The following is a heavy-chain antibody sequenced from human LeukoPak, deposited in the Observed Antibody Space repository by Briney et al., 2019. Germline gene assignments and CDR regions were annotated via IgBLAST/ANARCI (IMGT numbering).Heavy chain of an antibody. D-gene: IGHD5/OR15-5a*01. J-gene: IGHJ4*02. CDR2: INSYSSHI. CDR3: TRDPERYLRTGKFDY. CDR1: GFTFSTSA. V-gene: IGHV3-21*01. Sequence: GGSLRLSCAASGFTFSTSAMNWVRQVPGTGLEWVSSINSYSSHIYYAASVRGRFTVSRDNARNSVFLQMNSLTAEDTAVYYCTRDPERYLRTGKFDYWGQGTLVTVSS.